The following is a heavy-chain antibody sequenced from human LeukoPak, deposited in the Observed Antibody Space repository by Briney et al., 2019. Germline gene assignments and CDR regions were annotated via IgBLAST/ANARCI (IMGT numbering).Heavy chain of an antibody. Sequence: GGSLRLSCAASGFAFSDYYMNWIRQATGKGLEWISYISSSASIISYADSAKGRFTISRDNAKNSLYLQMNSLRVEDTAVYYCARAPYSSSWYYFDFWGQGILVTVSS. J-gene: IGHJ4*02. CDR1: GFAFSDYY. D-gene: IGHD6-13*01. CDR3: ARAPYSSSWYYFDF. CDR2: ISSSASII. V-gene: IGHV3-11*01.